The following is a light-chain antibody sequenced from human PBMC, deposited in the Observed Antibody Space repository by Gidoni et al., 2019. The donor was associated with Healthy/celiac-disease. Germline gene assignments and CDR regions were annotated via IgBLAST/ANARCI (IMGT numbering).Light chain of an antibody. CDR3: QQYNNWPPWT. CDR1: QSVSSN. V-gene: IGKV3-15*01. CDR2: GAS. Sequence: EIVMTQSPATLSVSPGEEATLSSRASQSVSSNLAWYQQKPGQAPRLLIYGASTRATGIPARFSGSGSGTEFTLTISSLQSEDFAVYYCQQYNNWPPWTFGQGTKVEIK. J-gene: IGKJ1*01.